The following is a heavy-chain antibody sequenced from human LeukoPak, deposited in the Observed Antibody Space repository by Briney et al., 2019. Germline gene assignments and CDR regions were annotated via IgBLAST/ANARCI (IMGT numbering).Heavy chain of an antibody. CDR3: ARVRRGVVVTAAAFDY. V-gene: IGHV1-18*01. CDR2: ISAYNGNT. J-gene: IGHJ4*02. Sequence: GASVKVSCKASGYTFTSYGISWVRQAPGQGLEWMGWISAYNGNTSYAQKLQGRVTMTTDTSTSTAYMELRSLRSDDTAVYYCARVRRGVVVTAAAFDYWGQGTLVTVSS. D-gene: IGHD2-21*02. CDR1: GYTFTSYG.